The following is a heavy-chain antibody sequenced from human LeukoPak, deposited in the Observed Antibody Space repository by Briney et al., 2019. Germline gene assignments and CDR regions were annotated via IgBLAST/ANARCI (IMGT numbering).Heavy chain of an antibody. Sequence: GGSLRLSCAASGFTFSSYGMHWVRQAPGKGLEWVAVIWYDGSNKYYADSVKGRFTIPRDNSKNTLYLQMNSLRAEDTAVYYCAREWELELPPGHYYYYMDVWGKGTTVTVSS. CDR1: GFTFSSYG. V-gene: IGHV3-33*01. D-gene: IGHD1-26*01. J-gene: IGHJ6*03. CDR2: IWYDGSNK. CDR3: AREWELELPPGHYYYYMDV.